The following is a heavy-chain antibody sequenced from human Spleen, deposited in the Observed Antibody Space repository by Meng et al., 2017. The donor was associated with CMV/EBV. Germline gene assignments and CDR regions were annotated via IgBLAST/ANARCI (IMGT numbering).Heavy chain of an antibody. Sequence: GGSLRLSCAASGFTFDDYGMSWVRQAPGKGLEWVSGINWNGGSTGYADSVKGRFTISRDNAKNSLYLKMNSLRAEDTALYYCARDGARSSSLYYYYGMDVWGQGTTVTVSS. V-gene: IGHV3-20*04. CDR3: ARDGARSSSLYYYYGMDV. J-gene: IGHJ6*02. D-gene: IGHD6-6*01. CDR1: GFTFDDYG. CDR2: INWNGGST.